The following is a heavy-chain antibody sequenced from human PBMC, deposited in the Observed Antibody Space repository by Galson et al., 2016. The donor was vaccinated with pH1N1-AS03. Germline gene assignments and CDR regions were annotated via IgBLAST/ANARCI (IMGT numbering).Heavy chain of an antibody. CDR3: ARSSNWAFDY. CDR2: TDPSNSYT. J-gene: IGHJ4*02. V-gene: IGHV5-10-1*01. Sequence: QSGAEVKKPGESLRISCKGSGYSFTSYWISWVRQMPGKGLEWMGRTDPSNSYTNYSPSFQGHVTIAAGESISTAYLRMKSLRAEDTAVYYCARSSNWAFDYWGQGSLVTVSS. D-gene: IGHD1-1*01. CDR1: GYSFTSYW.